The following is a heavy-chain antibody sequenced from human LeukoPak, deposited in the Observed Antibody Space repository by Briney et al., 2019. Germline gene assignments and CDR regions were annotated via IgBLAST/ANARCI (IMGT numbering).Heavy chain of an antibody. CDR1: GYDFINYG. CDR2: ISIYNGNT. CDR3: ARGGPFPSSSSSREYYLDY. Sequence: ASVKVSCKASGYDFINYGISWVRQAPGQGLEWMGWISIYNGNTDYKLQGRVTMTTDTSTNTAYMEVRSLRSDDTAVYYCARGGPFPSSSSSREYYLDYWGQGTLVTVSS. V-gene: IGHV1-18*01. D-gene: IGHD6-6*01. J-gene: IGHJ4*02.